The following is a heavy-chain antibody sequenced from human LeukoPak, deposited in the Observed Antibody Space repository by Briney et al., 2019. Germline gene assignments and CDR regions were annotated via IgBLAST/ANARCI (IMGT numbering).Heavy chain of an antibody. CDR3: ARRRDIVSTATGTSGPTDY. CDR1: GYSFTDYW. CDR2: IYPGDSDT. V-gene: IGHV5-51*01. Sequence: HGESLKISCQGSGYSFTDYWIGWVRQMPGKGLEWMGIIYPGDSDTRYSPSFQGQVTISADKSITTAYLQWSSLKASDTAMYYCARRRDIVSTATGTSGPTDYWGQGTLVTVSS. D-gene: IGHD5/OR15-5a*01. J-gene: IGHJ4*02.